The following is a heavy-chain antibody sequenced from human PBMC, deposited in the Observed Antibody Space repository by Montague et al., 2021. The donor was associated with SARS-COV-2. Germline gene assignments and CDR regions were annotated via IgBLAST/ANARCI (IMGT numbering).Heavy chain of an antibody. J-gene: IGHJ4*02. V-gene: IGHV4-39*01. D-gene: IGHD6-13*01. CDR2: IYHTGST. CDR3: ARLIFLSIASALYLDC. Sequence: SETRSLTCAVSGVSISSSTYYWGWLRQRPGKGLEWIGNIYHTGSTYYYSSLQSRVTIFQDTTQNQFSMRLKSPTAADTAVYYCARLIFLSIASALYLDCWGQGTLVTVSS. CDR1: GVSISSSTYY.